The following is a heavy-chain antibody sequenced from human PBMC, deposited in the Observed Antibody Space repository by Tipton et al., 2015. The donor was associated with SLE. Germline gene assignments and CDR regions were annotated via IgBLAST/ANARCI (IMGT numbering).Heavy chain of an antibody. Sequence: TLSLTCAVYGGSFSGYYWSWIRQPPGKGLEWIGEINHSGSTNYNPSLKSRVTISLDTSKNQFSLKLPSVTAADTAVYYCARVGPSDSSLGYWGQGTLVTVSS. CDR2: INHSGST. CDR1: GGSFSGYY. CDR3: ARVGPSDSSLGY. V-gene: IGHV4-34*01. J-gene: IGHJ4*02. D-gene: IGHD6-13*01.